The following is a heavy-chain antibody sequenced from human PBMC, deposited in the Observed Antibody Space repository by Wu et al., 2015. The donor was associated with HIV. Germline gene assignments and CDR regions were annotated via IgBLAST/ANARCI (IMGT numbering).Heavy chain of an antibody. CDR3: ARAAVLIGTSPVVGFDY. V-gene: IGHV1-2*02. CDR2: IYPNSDGT. Sequence: QVQLMQSGAEVKKPGASVKVSCTASGYTFIDYYIHWVRQAPGQGLEWMGWIYPNSDGTNYAQKFQGRVTMTSDTSISTVYMELSRLRYDDTAIYYCARAAVLIGTSPVVGFDYWGQGSLVTVSS. D-gene: IGHD6-13*01. CDR1: GYTFIDYY. J-gene: IGHJ4*02.